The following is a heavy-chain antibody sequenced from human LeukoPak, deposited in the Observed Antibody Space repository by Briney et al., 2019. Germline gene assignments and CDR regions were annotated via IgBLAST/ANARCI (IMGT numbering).Heavy chain of an antibody. V-gene: IGHV3-7*03. D-gene: IGHD2-21*02. CDR3: ARDPDYGDPGPFFDY. J-gene: IGHJ4*02. Sequence: GGSLRLSCATSGFTFGTYWMTWVRQAPGTGLEWVANINPDGSGTFYVGSVKGRFTISRDNAKNSLYLHMNSLRAEDTAIYYCARDPDYGDPGPFFDYWGQGALVTVSP. CDR2: INPDGSGT. CDR1: GFTFGTYW.